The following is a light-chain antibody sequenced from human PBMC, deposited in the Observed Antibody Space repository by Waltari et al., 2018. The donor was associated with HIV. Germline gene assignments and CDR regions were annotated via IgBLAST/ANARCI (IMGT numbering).Light chain of an antibody. V-gene: IGLV3-21*02. J-gene: IGLJ3*02. CDR3: QVWDGSSDHWV. Sequence: SYVLTQPPSVSVAPGQTARITCGGDNIGTKSVHRYQQNPGQAPVLVVYDDRDRPSGSPERFSGSNSGNTATLTVSRVEVGDEADYYCQVWDGSSDHWVFGGGTKLTVL. CDR2: DDR. CDR1: NIGTKS.